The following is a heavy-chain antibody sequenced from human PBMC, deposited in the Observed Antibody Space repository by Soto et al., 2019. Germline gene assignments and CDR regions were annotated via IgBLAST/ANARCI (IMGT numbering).Heavy chain of an antibody. Sequence: SETLSLTCTVSGASISSGNYYWSWIRQHPGKGLEWIGYIYHSGITSYNPSLESRVTISVDTSNNHFSLKLSSVTAADTAVYYCVRANFDWLFLFDYWGQGTLVTVSS. CDR2: IYHSGIT. CDR1: GASISSGNYY. V-gene: IGHV4-31*03. J-gene: IGHJ4*02. CDR3: VRANFDWLFLFDY. D-gene: IGHD3-9*01.